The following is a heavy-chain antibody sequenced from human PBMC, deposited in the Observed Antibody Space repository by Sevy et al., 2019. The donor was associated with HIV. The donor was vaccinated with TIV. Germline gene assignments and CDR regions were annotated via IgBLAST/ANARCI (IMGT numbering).Heavy chain of an antibody. J-gene: IGHJ4*02. V-gene: IGHV3-30*04. Sequence: GGSLRLSYAASGFTFSSYAMLWVRQAPGKGLEWVAVISYDGSNKYYADSVKGRFTISRDNSKNTLYLQMNSLRAEDTAVYYCARPDYGDYGAVKYWGQGTLVTVSS. CDR3: ARPDYGDYGAVKY. CDR1: GFTFSSYA. CDR2: ISYDGSNK. D-gene: IGHD4-17*01.